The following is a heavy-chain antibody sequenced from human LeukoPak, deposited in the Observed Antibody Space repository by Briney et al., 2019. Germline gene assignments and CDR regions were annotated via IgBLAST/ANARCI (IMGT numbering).Heavy chain of an antibody. CDR1: GGSISSGSYY. V-gene: IGHV4-61*02. CDR2: IYTSGST. D-gene: IGHD3-10*01. J-gene: IGHJ6*02. Sequence: SETLSLTCTVSGGSISSGSYYWSWIRQPAGKGLEWIGRIYTSGSTNYNPSLKSRVTILVDTSKNQLSLKLSSVTAADTAVYYCARHADGSGSSSWYYGMDVWGQGTTVTVSS. CDR3: ARHADGSGSSSWYYGMDV.